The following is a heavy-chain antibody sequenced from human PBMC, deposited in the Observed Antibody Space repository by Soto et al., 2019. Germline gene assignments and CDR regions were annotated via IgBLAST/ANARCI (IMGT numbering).Heavy chain of an antibody. Sequence: KTGGSLRLSCAASGFTFSDYYMSWIRQAPGKGLEWVSYISSSSSYTNYADSVKGRFTISRDNAKNSLYLQMNSLRAEDTAVYYSATFLSYKFNRGQGTTVTVSS. CDR1: GFTFSDYY. CDR2: ISSSSSYT. V-gene: IGHV3-11*06. D-gene: IGHD3-10*01. J-gene: IGHJ6*02. CDR3: ATFLSYKFN.